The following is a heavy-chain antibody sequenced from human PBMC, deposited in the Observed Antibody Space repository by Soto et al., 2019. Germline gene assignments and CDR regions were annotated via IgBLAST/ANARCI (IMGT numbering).Heavy chain of an antibody. D-gene: IGHD2-21*02. CDR3: ASGHCSGDCYSDY. CDR2: INSGNGDT. Sequence: QVQLVQSGAEVKEPGASVRVSCKASGYTFTKYPIHWVRQAPGQGLEWLGWINSGNGDTKYSQNFQGRVTITWDTSATTTYIELSSLRSXDTAVYYCASGHCSGDCYSDYWGQGTLVTVSS. V-gene: IGHV1-3*04. J-gene: IGHJ4*02. CDR1: GYTFTKYP.